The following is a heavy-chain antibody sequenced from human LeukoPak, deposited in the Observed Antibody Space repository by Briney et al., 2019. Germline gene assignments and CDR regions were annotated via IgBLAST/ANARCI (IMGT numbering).Heavy chain of an antibody. CDR3: DSGSSVSSGHDY. Sequence: SSETLSLTCAVSGGSISSSNWWSWVRQPPGKGLEWIGEIYHSGSTNYNPSLKSRVTISVDKSKNQFSLKLSSVTAADTAVYYCDSGSSVSSGHDYWGQGTLVTVSS. V-gene: IGHV4-4*02. CDR2: IYHSGST. CDR1: GGSISSSNW. J-gene: IGHJ4*02. D-gene: IGHD6-19*01.